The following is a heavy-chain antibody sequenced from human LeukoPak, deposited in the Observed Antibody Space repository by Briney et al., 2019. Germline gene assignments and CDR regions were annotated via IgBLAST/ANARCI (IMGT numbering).Heavy chain of an antibody. CDR1: GFTFSSSA. Sequence: GGSLRLSSAASGFTFSSSAMSWVRQAPGKGLEWVSAISGSGGSTYYADSVKGRFTISRDNAKNSLYLQMNRVRAEDTAVYYCARGRGGDNNWPDTWGQGTLVTVSS. V-gene: IGHV3-23*01. D-gene: IGHD3-16*01. CDR3: ARGRGGDNNWPDT. CDR2: ISGSGGST. J-gene: IGHJ5*02.